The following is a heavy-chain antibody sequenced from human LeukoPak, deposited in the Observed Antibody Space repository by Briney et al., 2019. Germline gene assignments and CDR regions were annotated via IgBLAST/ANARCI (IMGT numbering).Heavy chain of an antibody. CDR1: GFSISSGYW. CDR2: IRHGGNT. Sequence: SETLSLTCAVSGFSISSGYWWAWIRQPPGEGLEWIGSIRHGGNTYYNPSLKSRVTISVDTSKKQFSLKLSSVTAADTAVYYCARDSGLSSSLRLDSWGQGTLVTVSS. D-gene: IGHD6-13*01. J-gene: IGHJ4*02. V-gene: IGHV4-38-2*02. CDR3: ARDSGLSSSLRLDS.